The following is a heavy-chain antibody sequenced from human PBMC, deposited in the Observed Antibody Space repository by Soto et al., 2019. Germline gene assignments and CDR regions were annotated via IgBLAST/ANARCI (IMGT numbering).Heavy chain of an antibody. J-gene: IGHJ4*02. V-gene: IGHV3-48*01. CDR3: ATLSGLLFDY. CDR1: GFTFSSYS. CDR2: ISSSSSTI. D-gene: IGHD2-21*01. Sequence: VGSLRLSCAAAGFTFSSYSMNWVRQAPGKGLEWVSYISSSSSTIYYADSVKGRFTISRDNAKNSLYLQMNSLRAEDTAVYYCATLSGLLFDYWGQGTLVTVSS.